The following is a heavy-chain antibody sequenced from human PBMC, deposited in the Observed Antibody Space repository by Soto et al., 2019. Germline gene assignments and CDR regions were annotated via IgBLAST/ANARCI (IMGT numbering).Heavy chain of an antibody. D-gene: IGHD3-3*01. J-gene: IGHJ5*02. Sequence: GGSLRLSCAASGFTFSDYYMSWIRQAPGKGLEWVSYISSSGSTIYYADSVKGRFTISRDNAKNSLYLQMNSLRAEDTAVYYCARVPRYDFSVLLAPWGQGTLVTVSS. CDR1: GFTFSDYY. V-gene: IGHV3-11*01. CDR3: ARVPRYDFSVLLAP. CDR2: ISSSGSTI.